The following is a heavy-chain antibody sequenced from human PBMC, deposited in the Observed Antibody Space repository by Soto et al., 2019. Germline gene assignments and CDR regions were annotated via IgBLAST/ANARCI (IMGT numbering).Heavy chain of an antibody. D-gene: IGHD1-26*01. V-gene: IGHV4-39*01. CDR3: ATQEVGGSYVYTFDP. CDR2: IYYSGST. Sequence: QLHLRESGPGLVKPSETLSLTCTVSGGSITSSSYYWGWIRQPPGKGLEWIGSIYYSGSTSYNPSLKSRVTIPVDTSKNQFSLKLSSVTAADTAVYYCATQEVGGSYVYTFDPWGQGTLVTVSS. J-gene: IGHJ5*02. CDR1: GGSITSSSYY.